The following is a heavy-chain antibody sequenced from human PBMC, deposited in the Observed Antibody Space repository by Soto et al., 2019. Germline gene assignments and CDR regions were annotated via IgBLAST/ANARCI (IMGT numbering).Heavy chain of an antibody. Sequence: SETLSLTCAVYGGSFSGYYWSWIRQPPGKGLEWIGEINHSGSTNYNPSLKSRVTISVDTSKNQFSLKLSSVTAADTAVYYCARARASSWPAYYYYMDVWGKGTTVTVSS. D-gene: IGHD2-2*01. CDR3: ARARASSWPAYYYYMDV. CDR1: GGSFSGYY. CDR2: INHSGST. V-gene: IGHV4-34*01. J-gene: IGHJ6*03.